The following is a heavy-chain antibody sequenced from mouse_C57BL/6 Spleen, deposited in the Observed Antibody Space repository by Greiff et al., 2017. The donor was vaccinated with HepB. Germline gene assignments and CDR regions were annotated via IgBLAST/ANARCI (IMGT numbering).Heavy chain of an antibody. D-gene: IGHD1-1*01. CDR1: GFNIKDYY. Sequence: EVQLQQSGAELVKPGASVKLSCTASGFNIKDYYMHWVKQRTEQGLEWIGRIDPEDGETKYAPKFQGKATITADTSSNTAYRQLSSLTSEDTAVYDCARSVGLLRSSHWYFDVWGTGTTVTVSS. CDR3: ARSVGLLRSSHWYFDV. V-gene: IGHV14-2*01. J-gene: IGHJ1*03. CDR2: IDPEDGET.